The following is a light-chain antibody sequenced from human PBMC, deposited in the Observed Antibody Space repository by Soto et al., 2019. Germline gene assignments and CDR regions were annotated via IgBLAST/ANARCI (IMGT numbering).Light chain of an antibody. CDR1: SSDVGGYNY. Sequence: QSVLTQPPSASGSPGQSVTISCTGTSSDVGGYNYVSWYQQYPGRAPKLMIYEVNKRPSGVPDRFSGSKSGNTASLTVSGLQAEDEAYYYCSSYGGSYNYVFGTGTKVTVL. CDR3: SSYGGSYNYV. J-gene: IGLJ1*01. CDR2: EVN. V-gene: IGLV2-8*01.